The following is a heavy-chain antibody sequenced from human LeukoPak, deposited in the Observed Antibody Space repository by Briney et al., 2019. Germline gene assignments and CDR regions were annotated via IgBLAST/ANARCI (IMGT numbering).Heavy chain of an antibody. J-gene: IGHJ4*02. CDR2: INPNSGGT. Sequence: ASVKVSCKASGYTFTGYYMHWVRQAPGQGLEWMGWINPNSGGTKYAQKFQGRVSMTRDTSISAAYTELSRLRFDDTAVYYCARSDTAMVIISGYWGQGTLVTVSS. CDR1: GYTFTGYY. D-gene: IGHD5-18*01. V-gene: IGHV1-2*02. CDR3: ARSDTAMVIISGY.